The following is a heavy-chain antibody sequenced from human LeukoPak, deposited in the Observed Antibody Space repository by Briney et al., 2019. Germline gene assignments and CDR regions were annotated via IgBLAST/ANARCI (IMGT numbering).Heavy chain of an antibody. CDR3: ARGRPQSGYSSSWYPGPRGYYFDY. CDR2: INHSGST. V-gene: IGHV4-34*01. J-gene: IGHJ4*02. Sequence: SETLSLTCAVYGGSFSGYYWSWIRQPPGKGLEWISEINHSGSTNYNPSPKSRVTISLDTSKNKSPLQLIYVTTADTTVDYYARGRPQSGYSSSWYPGPRGYYFDYWGQGTLVTVSS. CDR1: GGSFSGYY. D-gene: IGHD6-13*01.